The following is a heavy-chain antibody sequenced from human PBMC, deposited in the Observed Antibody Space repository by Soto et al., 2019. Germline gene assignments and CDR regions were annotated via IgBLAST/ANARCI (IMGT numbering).Heavy chain of an antibody. CDR2: IYYSGST. CDR3: ARDADYGGSRGGMDV. J-gene: IGHJ6*02. D-gene: IGHD4-17*01. V-gene: IGHV4-31*03. CDR1: GGSVNNANYF. Sequence: QVRLEESGPGLVKPSETLSLICSVSGGSVNNANYFWNWIRHHPENGLEWIGYIYYSGSTRYNPSSKTRTALSIATSKSPSSLMLNSVPVADTAVYFCARDADYGGSRGGMDVWGRGTTVTVSS.